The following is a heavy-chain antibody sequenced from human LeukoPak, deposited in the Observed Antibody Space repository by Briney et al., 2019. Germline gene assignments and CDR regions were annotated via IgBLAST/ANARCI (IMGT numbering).Heavy chain of an antibody. V-gene: IGHV4-59*11. CDR3: VRVSGTFSMYYFEY. CDR1: TGSINGHY. CDR2: IYYSGGT. J-gene: IGHJ4*02. Sequence: PSETLSLTCTVSTGSINGHYWGWMRQPPGKGLEWIGYIYYSGGTTYNPSLNRRVTISVDTPKNQFSLRVSSVTAADTAVYYCVRVSGTFSMYYFEYWAQRTLVTVSS. D-gene: IGHD1-26*01.